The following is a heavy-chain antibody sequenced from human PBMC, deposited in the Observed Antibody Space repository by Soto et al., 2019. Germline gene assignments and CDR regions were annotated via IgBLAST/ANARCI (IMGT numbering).Heavy chain of an antibody. D-gene: IGHD2-21*01. CDR1: GGTFSSYA. CDR2: IIPIFGTA. V-gene: IGHV1-69*06. Sequence: QVQLVQSGAEVKKPGSSVKVSCKASGGTFSSYAISWVRQAPGQGLEWMGGIIPIFGTANYAQKFQGRVTITADKSTSTAYMELSRLRSEDTAVYYCGLLWWWGDAFDIWGQGTMVTVSS. CDR3: GLLWWWGDAFDI. J-gene: IGHJ3*02.